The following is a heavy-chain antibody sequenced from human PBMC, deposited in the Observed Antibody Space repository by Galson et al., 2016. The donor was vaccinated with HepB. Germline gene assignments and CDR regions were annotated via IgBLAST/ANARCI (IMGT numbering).Heavy chain of an antibody. CDR3: AREGQGYDSSGYYSEAFDI. Sequence: SLRLSCAASGFTVSSNYMSWVRQAPGKGLEWVSFIYSGGSTYYADSVKGRFTISRDNSKNTLYLQMNSLRAEDTAVYYCAREGQGYDSSGYYSEAFDIWGQGILVTVSS. J-gene: IGHJ4*02. D-gene: IGHD3-22*01. CDR2: IYSGGST. V-gene: IGHV3-53*01. CDR1: GFTVSSNY.